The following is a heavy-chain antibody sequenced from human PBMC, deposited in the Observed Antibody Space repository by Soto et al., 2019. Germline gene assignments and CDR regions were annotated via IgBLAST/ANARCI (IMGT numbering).Heavy chain of an antibody. Sequence: ASVKVSCKASGGTFSSYAISWVRQAPGQGLEWMGGIIPIFGTANYAQKFQGRVTITADKSTSTAYMELSSLRSEDTAVYYCARGLGYCSSTSCHIGYYYYYGMDVWGQGTTVTVSS. CDR3: ARGLGYCSSTSCHIGYYYYYGMDV. CDR2: IIPIFGTA. J-gene: IGHJ6*02. D-gene: IGHD2-2*02. V-gene: IGHV1-69*06. CDR1: GGTFSSYA.